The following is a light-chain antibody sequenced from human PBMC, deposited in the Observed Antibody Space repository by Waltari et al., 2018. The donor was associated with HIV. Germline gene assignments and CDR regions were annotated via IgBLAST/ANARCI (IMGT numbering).Light chain of an antibody. CDR3: QTWATGIVV. CDR2: LNSDGSH. Sequence: QLVVTQSPSASASLGASVKLTCTLSSGHSSYAIAWHQQRPQKGPRYFMKLNSDGSHIKAAGVPDRFSGSSAGAGRYLTISSLQSEDEADYYGQTWATGIVVFGGGTKLTVL. CDR1: SGHSSYA. V-gene: IGLV4-69*01. J-gene: IGLJ2*01.